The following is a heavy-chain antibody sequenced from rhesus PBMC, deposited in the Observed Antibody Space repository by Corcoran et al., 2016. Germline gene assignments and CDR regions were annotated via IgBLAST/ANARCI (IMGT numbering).Heavy chain of an antibody. D-gene: IGHD3-28*01. Sequence: EVQLVETGGGLVQPGGSLKLSCAASGFTFSSYGMSWVRQAPGKGLEWVSAINSGGGSTYYADSVTGRFTISRDNSKNTLSLQMNSLRAEDTAVYYCAKEGGYYTELHYWGQGVLVTVSS. CDR1: GFTFSSYG. CDR3: AKEGGYYTELHY. V-gene: IGHV3S5*01. J-gene: IGHJ4*01. CDR2: INSGGGST.